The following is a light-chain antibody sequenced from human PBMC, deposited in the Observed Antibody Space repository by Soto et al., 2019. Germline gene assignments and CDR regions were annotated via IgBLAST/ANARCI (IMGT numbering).Light chain of an antibody. CDR2: AAS. Sequence: DIQMTQSPASLSASVGDRVTITCRASQGIIAYVAWFQQKPGQAPKLLIYAASTLQSGVPSRFSGSGSGTDFTLTISSMQPEDVATYYCQKYNTAPQTFGQGTKVEIK. J-gene: IGKJ1*01. CDR3: QKYNTAPQT. V-gene: IGKV1-27*01. CDR1: QGIIAY.